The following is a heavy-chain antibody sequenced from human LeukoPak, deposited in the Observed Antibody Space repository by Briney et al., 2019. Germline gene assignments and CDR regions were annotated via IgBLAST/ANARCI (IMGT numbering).Heavy chain of an antibody. D-gene: IGHD3-10*01. V-gene: IGHV3-9*01. J-gene: IGHJ4*02. CDR3: AKIRSGYGGFDY. Sequence: GGSLRLSCAASGFTFSTAWMIWVRQAPGKGLEWVSGISWNSGSIGYADSVKGRFTISRDNAKNSLYLQMNSLRAEDTALYYCAKIRSGYGGFDYWGQGTLVTVSS. CDR2: ISWNSGSI. CDR1: GFTFSTAW.